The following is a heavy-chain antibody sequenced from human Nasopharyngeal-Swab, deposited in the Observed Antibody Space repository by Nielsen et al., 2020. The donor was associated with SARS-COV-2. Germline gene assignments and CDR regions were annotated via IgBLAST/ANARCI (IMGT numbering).Heavy chain of an antibody. J-gene: IGHJ6*02. CDR3: ARGAVAYMSYYYYYGMDV. CDR1: GFTFSSYS. Sequence: GESLKISCAASGFTFSSYSMNWVRRAPGKGLEWVSSISSSSSYIYYADSVKGRFTISRDNAKNSLYLQMNSLRAEDTAVYYCARGAVAYMSYYYYYGMDVWGQGTTVTVSS. CDR2: ISSSSSYI. D-gene: IGHD6-19*01. V-gene: IGHV3-21*01.